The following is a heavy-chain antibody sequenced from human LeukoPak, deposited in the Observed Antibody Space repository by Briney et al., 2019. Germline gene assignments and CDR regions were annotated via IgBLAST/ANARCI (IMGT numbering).Heavy chain of an antibody. J-gene: IGHJ4*02. CDR3: ARGGTIFDY. Sequence: SQTLSLTCTVSGGSISSGGYYWDWLRQPPGKGLEWIGYIYHSGSTYYNPSLKSRVTISVDRSKNQFSLKLSSVTAADTAVYYCARGGTIFDYWGQGTLVTVSS. CDR2: IYHSGST. CDR1: GGSISSGGYY. D-gene: IGHD3-3*01. V-gene: IGHV4-30-2*01.